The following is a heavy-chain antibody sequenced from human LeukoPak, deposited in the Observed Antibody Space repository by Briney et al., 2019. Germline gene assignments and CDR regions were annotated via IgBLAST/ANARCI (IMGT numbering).Heavy chain of an antibody. V-gene: IGHV1-69*13. Sequence: SVKVSCKASGGTFSRYTISWVRQAPGQGLEWMGGIIPMFGRANYAQKFQGRLTITADESSTTAYMELSGLRSEDTAVYYCATDASIYDSRGXYYLWWGQGTLVTVSX. J-gene: IGHJ4*02. D-gene: IGHD3-22*01. CDR2: IIPMFGRA. CDR1: GGTFSRYT. CDR3: ATDASIYDSRGXYYLW.